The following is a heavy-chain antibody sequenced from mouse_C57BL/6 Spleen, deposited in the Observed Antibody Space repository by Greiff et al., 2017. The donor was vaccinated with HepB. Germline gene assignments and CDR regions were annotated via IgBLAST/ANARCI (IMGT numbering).Heavy chain of an antibody. J-gene: IGHJ4*01. CDR1: GYTFTSYW. D-gene: IGHD3-2*02. CDR2: IYPGSGST. Sequence: QVHVKQPGAELVKPGASVKMSCKASGYTFTSYWITWVKQRPGQGLEWIGVIYPGSGSTNYNEKFKSKATLTVDTSSSTAYMQLSSLTSEDSAVYYCARGAQATTITDYWGQGTSVTVSS. V-gene: IGHV1-55*01. CDR3: ARGAQATTITDY.